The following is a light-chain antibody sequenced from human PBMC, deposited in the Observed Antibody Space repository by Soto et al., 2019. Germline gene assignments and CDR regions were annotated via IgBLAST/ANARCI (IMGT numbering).Light chain of an antibody. J-gene: IGKJ2*01. Sequence: DIQMTQSPSSLSASVGDRVTITCRASQTISSYLNWYQQKPGKAPKLLIYAASSFQSGVPSRFSGSGSGTDFTLTINSLQPEDFATYYCQQTYSTPPTFGQGTKLEIK. CDR2: AAS. CDR3: QQTYSTPPT. V-gene: IGKV1-39*01. CDR1: QTISSY.